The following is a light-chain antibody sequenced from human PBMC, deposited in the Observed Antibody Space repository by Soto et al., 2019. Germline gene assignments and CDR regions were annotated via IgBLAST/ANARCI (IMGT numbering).Light chain of an antibody. CDR1: QSVSSSY. CDR3: QQYGSSPRKT. V-gene: IGKV3-20*01. CDR2: GAS. Sequence: EIVLTQSPGTLSLSPGERATLSCRASQSVSSSYLAWYQQKPGQAPRLLIYGASSRATGIPDRFSGSGSGTDFTLTISRLVPEDFAVYYCQQYGSSPRKTFGQGTKVKIK. J-gene: IGKJ1*01.